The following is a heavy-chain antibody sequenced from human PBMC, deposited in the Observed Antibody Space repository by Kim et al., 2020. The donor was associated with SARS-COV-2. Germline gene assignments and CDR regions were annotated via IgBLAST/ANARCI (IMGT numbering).Heavy chain of an antibody. J-gene: IGHJ5*02. D-gene: IGHD3-10*01. CDR2: IYYSGST. Sequence: SETLSPTCTVSGGSISSGGYYWSWIRQHPGKGLEWIGYIYYSGSTYYNPSLKSRVTISVDTSKNQFSLKLSSVTAADTAVYYCATLHYYGSGSYVGNWFDPWGQGTLVTVSS. V-gene: IGHV4-31*03. CDR3: ATLHYYGSGSYVGNWFDP. CDR1: GGSISSGGYY.